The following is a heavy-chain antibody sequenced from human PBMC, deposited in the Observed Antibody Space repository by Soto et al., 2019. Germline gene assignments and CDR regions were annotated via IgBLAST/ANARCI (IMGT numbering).Heavy chain of an antibody. CDR1: GFTFSSYG. J-gene: IGHJ4*02. D-gene: IGHD6-19*01. V-gene: IGHV3-30*18. CDR2: ISYDGSNK. Sequence: PGGSLRLSCAASGFTFSSYGMHWVRQAPGKGLEWVAVISYDGSNKYYADSVRGRFPISRDNSKNTLYLQMNSLRAEDTAVYYCAKPPGDSGWRYYFDYWGQGTLVTVSS. CDR3: AKPPGDSGWRYYFDY.